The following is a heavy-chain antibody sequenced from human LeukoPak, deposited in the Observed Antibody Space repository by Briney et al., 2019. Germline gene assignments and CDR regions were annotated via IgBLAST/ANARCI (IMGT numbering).Heavy chain of an antibody. CDR2: ISSSGSTI. CDR3: ARETDSTLFDY. V-gene: IGHV3-48*04. D-gene: IGHD2-2*01. Sequence: GGSLRLSCAASGFTFSRYSMNWVRQAPGKGLEWVSYISSSGSTIYYADSVKGRFTISRDNAKNSLYLQMNGLRVEDTAVYYCARETDSTLFDYWGQGTLVTVSS. J-gene: IGHJ4*02. CDR1: GFTFSRYS.